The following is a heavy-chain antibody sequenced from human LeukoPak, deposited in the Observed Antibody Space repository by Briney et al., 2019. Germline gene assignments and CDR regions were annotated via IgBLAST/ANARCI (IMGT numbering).Heavy chain of an antibody. V-gene: IGHV3-30-3*01. CDR2: ISYDGGNK. CDR3: ARGSGDFDY. CDR1: GFTFSSYA. J-gene: IGHJ4*02. D-gene: IGHD3-10*01. Sequence: GRSLRLSCAASGFTFSSYAMHWVPKAPGRGLEWVAVISYDGGNKYYADSVKGRFTISRDNSKNTLYLQMNSLRAEDTAVYYCARGSGDFDYWGQGTLVTVSS.